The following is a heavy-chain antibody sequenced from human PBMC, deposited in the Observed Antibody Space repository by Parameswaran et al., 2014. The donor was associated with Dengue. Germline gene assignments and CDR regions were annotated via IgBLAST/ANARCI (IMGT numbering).Heavy chain of an antibody. CDR3: ARDLKDKIRFWSGYWYYYYMDV. CDR2: ISYDGSNK. Sequence: VRQAPGKGLEWVAVISYDGSNKYYADSVKGRFTISRDNSKNTLYLQMNSLRAEDTAVYYCARDLKDKIRFWSGYWYYYYMDVWGKGTTVTVSS. J-gene: IGHJ6*03. D-gene: IGHD3-3*01. V-gene: IGHV3-30-3*01.